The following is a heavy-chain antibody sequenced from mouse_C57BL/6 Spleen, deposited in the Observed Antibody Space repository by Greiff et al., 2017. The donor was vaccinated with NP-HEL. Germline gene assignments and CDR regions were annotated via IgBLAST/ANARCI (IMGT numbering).Heavy chain of an antibody. Sequence: QVQLKESGPELVKPGASVKISCKASGYAFSSSWMNRVKQRPGKGLEWIGRIYPGDGDTNYNGKFKGKATLTADKSSSTAYMQLSSLTSEDSAVYFCAREEATVVADYWGQGTTLTVSS. D-gene: IGHD1-1*01. CDR1: GYAFSSSW. CDR2: IYPGDGDT. CDR3: AREEATVVADY. J-gene: IGHJ2*01. V-gene: IGHV1-82*01.